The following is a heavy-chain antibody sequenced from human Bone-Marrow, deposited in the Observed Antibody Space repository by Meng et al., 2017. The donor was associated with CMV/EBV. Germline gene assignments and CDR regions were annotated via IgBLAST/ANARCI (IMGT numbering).Heavy chain of an antibody. V-gene: IGHV3-11*01. J-gene: IGHJ4*02. Sequence: GESLKISCAVSGFTVSSNYMSWVRQAPGKGLEWVSYISSSGSTIYYADSVKGRFTISRDNAKNSLYLQVNSLRAEDTAVYFCARDYFGDYVPIFDFWGQGTRVTVSS. CDR3: ARDYFGDYVPIFDF. D-gene: IGHD4-17*01. CDR2: ISSSGSTI. CDR1: GFTVSSNY.